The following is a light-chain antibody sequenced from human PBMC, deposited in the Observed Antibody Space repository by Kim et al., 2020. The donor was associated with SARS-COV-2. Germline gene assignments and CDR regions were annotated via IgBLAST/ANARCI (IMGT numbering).Light chain of an antibody. CDR3: HQYGISRT. CDR1: QSVTSNH. V-gene: IGKV3-20*01. J-gene: IGKJ1*01. Sequence: EIVLTQSPGTLSLSPGERATLSCMASQSVTSNHLAWYQQKPGQAPRLLIYGASRRATGIPSRFSGSGSGTDFTLTISRLEPEDFAVYFCHQYGISRTFGQGTKVDIK. CDR2: GAS.